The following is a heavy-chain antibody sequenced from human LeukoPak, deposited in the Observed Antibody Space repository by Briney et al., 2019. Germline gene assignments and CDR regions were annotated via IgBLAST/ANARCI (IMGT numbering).Heavy chain of an antibody. CDR3: ARGRARGDSTVGWFDP. CDR1: GGPFSGYY. CDR2: INHSGST. D-gene: IGHD6-13*01. J-gene: IGHJ5*02. V-gene: IGHV4-34*01. Sequence: SETLSLTCAVYGGPFSGYYWSWIRQPPGKGLEWIGEINHSGSTNYNPSLKSRVTISVVTSKNQFSLKLSSVPAADTAVYYCARGRARGDSTVGWFDPWGQGTLVTVSS.